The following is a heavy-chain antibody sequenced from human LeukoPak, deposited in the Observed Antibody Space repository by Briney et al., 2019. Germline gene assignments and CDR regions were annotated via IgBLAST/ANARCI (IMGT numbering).Heavy chain of an antibody. CDR1: GGSISSYY. CDR2: IYYSGST. CDR3: ARHAAGSSWYREPFDY. D-gene: IGHD6-13*01. V-gene: IGHV4-59*08. J-gene: IGHJ4*02. Sequence: SETLSLTCSVSGGSISSYYWSWIRQPPGKGLEWIGYIYYSGSTNYNPSLKSRVTISVDTSKNQFSLKLSSVTAADTAVYYCARHAAGSSWYREPFDYWGQGTLVTVSS.